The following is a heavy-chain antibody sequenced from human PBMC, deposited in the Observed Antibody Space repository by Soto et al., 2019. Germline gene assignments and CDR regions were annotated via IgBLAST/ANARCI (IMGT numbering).Heavy chain of an antibody. D-gene: IGHD6-13*01. V-gene: IGHV1-46*01. J-gene: IGHJ6*02. CDR1: GYTFTSYY. CDR3: ARNLGPDELIAAVYFHDGMDF. CDR2: IDPSGGST. Sequence: ASVKVSCKASGYTFTSYYMHWVRQAPGQGLGWMGIIDPSGGSTNYAQKFQGRVTMTRDTSTSTVYMELSNLRSEDTAVYFCARNLGPDELIAAVYFHDGMDFWGPGTTVTVSS.